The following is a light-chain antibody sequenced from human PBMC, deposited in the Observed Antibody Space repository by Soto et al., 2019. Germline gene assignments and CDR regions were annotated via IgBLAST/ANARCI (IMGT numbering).Light chain of an antibody. V-gene: IGKV3D-15*01. J-gene: IGKJ5*01. CDR3: QQYNNWPPST. Sequence: EIVMTQSPATLSVSPGERATLSCRASQSVSSNLAWYQQKPGQAPRLLIYGASTRATGIPARFSGSGSGTEFTLTISSLQSEDFEVYYCQQYNNWPPSTFGQGTRLE. CDR2: GAS. CDR1: QSVSSN.